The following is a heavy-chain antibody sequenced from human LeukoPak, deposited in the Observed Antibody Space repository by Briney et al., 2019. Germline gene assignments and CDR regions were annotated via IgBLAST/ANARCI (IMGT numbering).Heavy chain of an antibody. CDR3: ARGKRWEQPLDN. J-gene: IGHJ4*02. Sequence: GGSLRLSCAASGFTFSSYAMHWVRQAPGKGLEYVSAISSGGNTYYANSVKGRFTISRDNSKNTLYLQMGSLRAEDTAVYYCARGKRWEQPLDNWGQGTLVTVSS. V-gene: IGHV3-64*01. CDR2: ISSGGNT. D-gene: IGHD1/OR15-1a*01. CDR1: GFTFSSYA.